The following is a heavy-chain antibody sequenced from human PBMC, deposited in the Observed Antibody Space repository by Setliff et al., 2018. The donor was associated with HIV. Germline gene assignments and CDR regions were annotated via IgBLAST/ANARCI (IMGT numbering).Heavy chain of an antibody. CDR3: ARSALWFGEADWYFDL. Sequence: KPSETLSLTCAVSGYSVSSSYWWGWIRQPPGKGLEWIGWIGYIYKGGSTYYNPSLKSRVTMSVDTSKNHFSLKLRSVTAVDTAVYYCARSALWFGEADWYFDLWGRGALVTVS. D-gene: IGHD3-10*01. V-gene: IGHV4-28*01. CDR2: IYKGGST. CDR1: GYSVSSSYW. J-gene: IGHJ2*01.